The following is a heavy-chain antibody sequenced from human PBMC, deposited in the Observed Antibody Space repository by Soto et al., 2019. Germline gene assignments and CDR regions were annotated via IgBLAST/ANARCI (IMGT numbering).Heavy chain of an antibody. CDR1: GYTFTSYA. CDR2: INTGNNNT. D-gene: IGHD6-19*01. CDR3: ARDINSSGWYSFDY. Sequence: ASVKVSCKASGYTFTSYAMHWVRQAPGQRLEWMGWINTGNNNTKYSQKFQGRVTITRDTSASTAYMELSSLRSEDTAVYYCARDINSSGWYSFDYWGQGTLVTVSS. J-gene: IGHJ4*02. V-gene: IGHV1-3*04.